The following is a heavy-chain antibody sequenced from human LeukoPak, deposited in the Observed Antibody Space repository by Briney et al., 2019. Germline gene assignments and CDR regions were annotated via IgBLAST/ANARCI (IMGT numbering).Heavy chain of an antibody. CDR1: GFTFSDHY. V-gene: IGHV3-72*01. CDR3: ARGGIITSYAFET. J-gene: IGHJ3*02. Sequence: GGSLRLSCVASGFTFSDHYMDWVRQAPGKGLEWVGRIRNKANSYTTEYVASVKGRFTISRDNAKNSLYLQMDSLRAEDTAVYYCARGGIITSYAFETWGQGTMVTVSS. D-gene: IGHD1-26*01. CDR2: IRNKANSYTT.